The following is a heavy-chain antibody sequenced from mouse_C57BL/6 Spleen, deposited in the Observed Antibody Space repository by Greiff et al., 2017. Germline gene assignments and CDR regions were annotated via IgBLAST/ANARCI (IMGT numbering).Heavy chain of an antibody. CDR3: ARWSEGDYDGYDAMDY. J-gene: IGHJ4*01. CDR1: GFSLTRYG. D-gene: IGHD2-4*01. CDR2: IWGDGSI. V-gene: IGHV2-3*01. Sequence: GPGLVAPSQSLSITCTVSGFSLTRYGVSWVRQPPGKGLEWLGVIWGDGSINYHSAHISRLSISKDNSKSQVCLKLNSLQTDDTATYYGARWSEGDYDGYDAMDYWGQGTSVTVSS.